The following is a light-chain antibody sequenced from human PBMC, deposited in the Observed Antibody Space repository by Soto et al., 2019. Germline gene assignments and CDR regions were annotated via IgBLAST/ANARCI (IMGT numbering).Light chain of an antibody. CDR1: SSDVGGYNY. CDR3: ITNTIIINHV. J-gene: IGLJ1*01. Sequence: QSALTQPASVSGSPGQSITISCTGTSSDVGGYNYVSWYQQHPGKAPKLMLYDVSNRPSGVSNRFSGSKSGNTTSLTISGRQAEDEVDYYCITNTIIINHVFGTRTKVTVL. V-gene: IGLV2-14*01. CDR2: DVS.